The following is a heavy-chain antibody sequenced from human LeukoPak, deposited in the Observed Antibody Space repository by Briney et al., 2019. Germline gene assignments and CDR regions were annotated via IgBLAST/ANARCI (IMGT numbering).Heavy chain of an antibody. J-gene: IGHJ4*02. D-gene: IGHD1-1*01. CDR1: GLTFRNHG. CDR2: IWYDGSNQ. Sequence: PGRSLRLSCAASGLTFRNHGMHWIRQVPGKGLEWVAVIWYDGSNQNYADSVKGRFTISRDNSKNMLYLQMNSLRDEDTAVYYCARDRSTRYFDYWGQGTLVTVSS. CDR3: ARDRSTRYFDY. V-gene: IGHV3-33*01.